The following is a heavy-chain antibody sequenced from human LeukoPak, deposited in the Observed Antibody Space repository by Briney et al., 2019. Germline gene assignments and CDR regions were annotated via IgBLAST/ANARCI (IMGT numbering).Heavy chain of an antibody. CDR1: GGTCINYA. D-gene: IGHD4-23*01. Sequence: GASVKVSCKASGGTCINYAISWVRQAPEQGLEWMGGIIPIFGTANYAQKFQGRVTITADESTSTAYMELSSLRSEDTAVYYCAREGYGGSAVIFDYWGQGTLVTVSS. CDR2: IIPIFGTA. CDR3: AREGYGGSAVIFDY. V-gene: IGHV1-69*13. J-gene: IGHJ4*02.